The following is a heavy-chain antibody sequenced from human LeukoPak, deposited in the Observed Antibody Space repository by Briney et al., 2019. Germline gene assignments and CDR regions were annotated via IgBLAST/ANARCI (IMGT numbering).Heavy chain of an antibody. J-gene: IGHJ4*02. CDR2: ISYDGSNK. CDR3: ARGPGAPGVDY. CDR1: GFTFSSYA. Sequence: GGSLRLSCAASGFTFSSYAMHWVRQAPGKGLEWVAVISYDGSNKYYADSVKGRFTISRDNSKNTLYLQMSSLRAEDTAVYYCARGPGAPGVDYWGQGTLVTVSS. D-gene: IGHD1-26*01. V-gene: IGHV3-30-3*01.